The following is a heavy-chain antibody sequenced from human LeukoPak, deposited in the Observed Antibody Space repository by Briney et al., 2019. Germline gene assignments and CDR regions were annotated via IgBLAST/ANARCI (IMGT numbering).Heavy chain of an antibody. CDR1: GYTFTSYD. V-gene: IGHV1-8*01. D-gene: IGHD3-3*01. CDR3: ARGALRIFGVANNWFDP. Sequence: GASVKVSCKASGYTFTSYDINWVRQATGQGLEWMGWMNPNSGNTGYAQKFQGRVTMTRNTSISTAYMELSSLRSEDTAVYYCARGALRIFGVANNWFDPWGQGTLVTVSS. J-gene: IGHJ5*02. CDR2: MNPNSGNT.